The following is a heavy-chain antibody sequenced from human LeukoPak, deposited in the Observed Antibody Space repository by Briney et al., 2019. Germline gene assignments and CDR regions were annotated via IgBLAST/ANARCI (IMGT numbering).Heavy chain of an antibody. V-gene: IGHV3-23*01. CDR1: GFTFSSYA. CDR2: ISGSGGST. J-gene: IGHJ2*01. D-gene: IGHD2-8*02. Sequence: PGGSLRLSCAASGFTFSSYAMSWVRQAPGKGREWVSSISGSGGSTYYADSVKGRFTISRDNSKNTLYLQMNSLGAEDTAVYYCAKSPGWGNTGDWYFDLWGRGTLVTVSS. CDR3: AKSPGWGNTGDWYFDL.